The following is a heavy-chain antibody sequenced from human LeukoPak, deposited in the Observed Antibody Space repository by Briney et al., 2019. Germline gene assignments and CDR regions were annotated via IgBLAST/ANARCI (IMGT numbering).Heavy chain of an antibody. CDR3: AGIVATSGY. V-gene: IGHV1-2*02. J-gene: IGHJ4*02. CDR1: GGTFSSYA. CDR2: INPNSGGT. Sequence: GASVKVSCKASGGTFSSYAISWVRQAPGQGLEWMGWINPNSGGTNYAQKFQGRVTMTRDTSISTAYMELSRLRSDDTAVYYCAGIVATSGYWGQGTLVTVSS. D-gene: IGHD5-12*01.